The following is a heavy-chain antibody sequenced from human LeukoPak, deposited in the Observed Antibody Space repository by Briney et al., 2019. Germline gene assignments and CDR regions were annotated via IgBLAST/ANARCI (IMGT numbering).Heavy chain of an antibody. J-gene: IGHJ3*01. V-gene: IGHV3-13*01. CDR3: ARLRSAAFDV. D-gene: IGHD4-17*01. Sequence: GGSLRLSCAASGFTFSSYWMYWVRQATGRGLEWVSAIGTAGDTYYPGSVTGRFTISRENAKNSLYLQMNSLRVEDTAVYYCARLRSAAFDVWGLGTMVTVSS. CDR2: IGTAGDT. CDR1: GFTFSSYW.